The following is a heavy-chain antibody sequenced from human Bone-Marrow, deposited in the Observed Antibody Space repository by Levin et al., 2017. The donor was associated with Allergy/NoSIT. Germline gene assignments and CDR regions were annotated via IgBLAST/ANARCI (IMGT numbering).Heavy chain of an antibody. V-gene: IGHV3-23*01. CDR3: AKQSPSSDGYNVWYFDY. CDR2: IRGSGVST. D-gene: IGHD5-24*01. CDR1: GFTFSSYA. J-gene: IGHJ4*02. Sequence: QSGGSLRLSCAASGFTFSSYAMSWVRQAPGKGLEWVSGIRGSGVSTYYADSVKGRFTISRDNSKNTLYLQMNSLRVEDSAVYYCAKQSPSSDGYNVWYFDYWGQGTLVTVSS.